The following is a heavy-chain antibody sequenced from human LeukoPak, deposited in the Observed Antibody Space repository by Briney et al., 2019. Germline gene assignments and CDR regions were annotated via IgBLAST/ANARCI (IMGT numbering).Heavy chain of an antibody. V-gene: IGHV4-34*01. CDR3: ARGLYGRVDY. CDR1: DGSLSEYY. CDR2: MNLSGST. D-gene: IGHD4-17*01. Sequence: PSETLSLTCAVSDGSLSEYYWSWIRQPPGKGLEWVGEMNLSGSTKYSPSLKSRVTISLDTSTNQFSLKLSSVTAADTAVYYCARGLYGRVDYWGQGTLVTVSS. J-gene: IGHJ4*02.